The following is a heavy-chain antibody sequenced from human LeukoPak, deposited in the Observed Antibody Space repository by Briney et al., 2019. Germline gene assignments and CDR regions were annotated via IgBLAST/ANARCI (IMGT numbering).Heavy chain of an antibody. CDR2: IYYSGST. Sequence: SETLSLTCTVSGASISSYYWSWIRQPPGKGLEWIGYIYYSGSTNYNPSLKSRVTISVDTSKNQFSLKLSSVTAADTAVYYCARDFSYWFDPWGQGTLVTVSS. D-gene: IGHD3-3*01. V-gene: IGHV4-59*01. J-gene: IGHJ5*02. CDR3: ARDFSYWFDP. CDR1: GASISSYY.